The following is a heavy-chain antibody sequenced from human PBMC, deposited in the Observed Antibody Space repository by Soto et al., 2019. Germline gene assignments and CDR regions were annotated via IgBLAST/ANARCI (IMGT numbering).Heavy chain of an antibody. CDR2: IYYSGST. CDR1: GGSISGYY. V-gene: IGHV4-59*08. Sequence: SETLSLTYTVSGGSISGYYWSWIRQPPGKGLEWIGYIYYSGSTNYNPSLKSRVTISVDTSKNQFSLKLSSVTAADTAVYYCARRGAGGYDSSGYSVLYYYGMDVWGQGTTVTVSS. CDR3: ARRGAGGYDSSGYSVLYYYGMDV. D-gene: IGHD3-22*01. J-gene: IGHJ6*02.